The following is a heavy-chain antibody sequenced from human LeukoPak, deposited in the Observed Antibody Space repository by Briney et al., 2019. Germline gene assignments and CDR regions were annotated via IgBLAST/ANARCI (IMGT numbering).Heavy chain of an antibody. V-gene: IGHV3-20*04. CDR1: GFTFEDYG. Sequence: GGSLRLSCVASGFTFEDYGMSWVRQPAGKGLEWVSSINWHGGSAHYAESVKGRFTISRDNAKNSLFLQMNSLRAEDTALYYCARANYSPYYFDYWGQGTLVTVSS. J-gene: IGHJ4*02. CDR3: ARANYSPYYFDY. CDR2: INWHGGSA. D-gene: IGHD4-11*01.